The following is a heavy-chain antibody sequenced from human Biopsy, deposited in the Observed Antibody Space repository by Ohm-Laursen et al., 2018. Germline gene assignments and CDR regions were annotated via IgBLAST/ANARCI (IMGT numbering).Heavy chain of an antibody. J-gene: IGHJ6*02. CDR2: IYYDGIT. D-gene: IGHD5-12*01. CDR1: GYSVTNDYY. Sequence: SDTLSLTCAVSGYSVTNDYYWGWIRQPPGKGLEWIGNIYYDGITYYNPSLKSRVAMSVDTSKNRFSLRWTSVTAADTAVYYCARVAGGYAYYYGMDVWGQGTTVIVSS. CDR3: ARVAGGYAYYYGMDV. V-gene: IGHV4-38-2*01.